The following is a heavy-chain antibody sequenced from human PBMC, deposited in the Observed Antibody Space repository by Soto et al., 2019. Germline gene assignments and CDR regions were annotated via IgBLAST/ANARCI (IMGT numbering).Heavy chain of an antibody. Sequence: QVQLVESGGDVVQPGRSLRLSCAASGFTFSFYAMHWVRQAPGKGLEWVAVISYNGRNKHYVDSVKGRFTISRDNSQDTLYLQMDSLRPADTAVYYCARQAKIGDRTQFYFDSWGQVTLVTVSS. D-gene: IGHD3-16*01. CDR1: GFTFSFYA. V-gene: IGHV3-30*04. CDR3: ARQAKIGDRTQFYFDS. J-gene: IGHJ4*02. CDR2: ISYNGRNK.